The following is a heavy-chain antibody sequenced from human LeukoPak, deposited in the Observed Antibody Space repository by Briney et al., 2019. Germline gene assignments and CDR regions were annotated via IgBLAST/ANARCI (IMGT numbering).Heavy chain of an antibody. D-gene: IGHD5-12*01. CDR3: ARDRAEGGGYWFDP. V-gene: IGHV4-59*01. J-gene: IGHJ5*02. Sequence: PSETLSLTCTVSGGSISSYYWSWIRQPPGKGLEWVGYIYYSGSTNYNPSLKSRVTISVDTSKNQFSLNLKSVTAADTAVYYCARDRAEGGGYWFDPWGQGTLVTVSS. CDR1: GGSISSYY. CDR2: IYYSGST.